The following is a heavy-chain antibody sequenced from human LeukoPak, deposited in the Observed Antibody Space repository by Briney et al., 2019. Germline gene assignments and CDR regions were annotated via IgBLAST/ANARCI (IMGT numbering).Heavy chain of an antibody. J-gene: IGHJ4*02. V-gene: IGHV4-34*01. Sequence: SETLSLTCAVYGGSFSGYYWSWIRQPPGKGLEWIGEINHSGSTNYNPFLKSRVTISVDTSKNQFSLKLSSVTAADTAVYYCARGLRGYCSGGSCYPRAYYFDYWGQGTLVTVSS. D-gene: IGHD2-15*01. CDR3: ARGLRGYCSGGSCYPRAYYFDY. CDR2: INHSGST. CDR1: GGSFSGYY.